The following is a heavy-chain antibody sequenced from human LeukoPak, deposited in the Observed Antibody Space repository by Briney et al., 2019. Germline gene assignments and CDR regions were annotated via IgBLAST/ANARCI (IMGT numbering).Heavy chain of an antibody. D-gene: IGHD6-6*01. V-gene: IGHV1-69*05. CDR3: ARETGIAAQFDP. J-gene: IGHJ5*02. CDR1: GYTFTSYG. Sequence: SVKVSCKASGYTFTSYGISWVRQAPGQGLEWMGRIIPIFGTANYAQKFQGRVTITTDESTSTAYMELSSLRSEDTAVYYCARETGIAAQFDPWGQGTLVTVSS. CDR2: IIPIFGTA.